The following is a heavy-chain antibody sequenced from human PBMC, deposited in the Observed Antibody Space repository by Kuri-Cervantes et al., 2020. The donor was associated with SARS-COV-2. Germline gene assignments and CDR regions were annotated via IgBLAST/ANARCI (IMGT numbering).Heavy chain of an antibody. CDR1: GFNFSRID. CDR3: AKDRAGVHDF. D-gene: IGHD2-21*01. V-gene: IGHV3-30*18. CDR2: ISFDGKNK. J-gene: IGHJ4*02. Sequence: GGSLRLSCAASGFNFSRIDMHWIRQAPGKGLEWVAVISFDGKNKNCVASGKGRFTISRDNSQNILYLQMKGLRSEDTAIYYCAKDRAGVHDFWGPGTLVTVSS.